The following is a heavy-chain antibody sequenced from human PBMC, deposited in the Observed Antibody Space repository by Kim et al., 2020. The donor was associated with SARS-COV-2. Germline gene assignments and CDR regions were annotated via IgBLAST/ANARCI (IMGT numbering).Heavy chain of an antibody. J-gene: IGHJ6*02. V-gene: IGHV3-23*01. CDR2: ISGSGGST. Sequence: GGSLRLSCAASGFTFSSYAMSWVRQAPGKGLEWVSAISGSGGSTYYADSVKGRFTISRDNSKNTLYLQMNSLRAEDTAVYYCANPLRVCSGGSCYWVSKGVWGQGTTVTVSS. CDR3: ANPLRVCSGGSCYWVSKGV. D-gene: IGHD2-15*01. CDR1: GFTFSSYA.